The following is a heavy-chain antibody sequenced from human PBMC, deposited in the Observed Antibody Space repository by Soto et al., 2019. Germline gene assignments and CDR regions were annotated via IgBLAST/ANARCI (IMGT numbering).Heavy chain of an antibody. J-gene: IGHJ5*01. CDR2: INVDSGDT. CDR3: ARGGFSYASSGSPFAF. V-gene: IGHV1-2*07. Sequence: ASVKVSCKTSGYTFTTYFIHWVRQAPGQGLEWLGWINVDSGDTKSADGFKGRVTLTRDTSITTADMELTSLTSDDTAVYYCARGGFSYASSGSPFAFWGQGTLLTVSS. CDR1: GYTFTTYF. D-gene: IGHD3-16*01.